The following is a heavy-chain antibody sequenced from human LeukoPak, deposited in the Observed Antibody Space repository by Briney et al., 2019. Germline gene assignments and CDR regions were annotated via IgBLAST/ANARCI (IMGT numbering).Heavy chain of an antibody. Sequence: SETLSLTCAVYGGSFSGYYWSWIRQPPGKGLEWIGYIYYSGSTYYNPSLKSRVTISVDTSKNQFSLKLSSVTAADTAVYYCARVRRWELPFFDYWGQGTLVTVSS. J-gene: IGHJ4*02. CDR2: IYYSGST. D-gene: IGHD1-26*01. CDR1: GGSFSGYY. V-gene: IGHV4-34*09. CDR3: ARVRRWELPFFDY.